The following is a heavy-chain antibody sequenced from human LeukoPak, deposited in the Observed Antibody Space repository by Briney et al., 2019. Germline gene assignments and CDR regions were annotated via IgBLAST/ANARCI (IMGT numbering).Heavy chain of an antibody. Sequence: GGSLRLSCAASGFSFSGFTMNWVRQAPGKGLEWVSTISHSGTSPYYADSVRGRFTISRDNYKSTLYLQLSSLRAEDTAMYYCVKDSWSAWGQGTLVTVSS. CDR3: VKDSWSA. D-gene: IGHD3-3*01. V-gene: IGHV3-23*01. CDR2: ISHSGTSP. CDR1: GFSFSGFT. J-gene: IGHJ4*02.